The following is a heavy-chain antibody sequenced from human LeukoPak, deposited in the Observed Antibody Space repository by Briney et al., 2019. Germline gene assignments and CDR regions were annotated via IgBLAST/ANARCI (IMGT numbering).Heavy chain of an antibody. D-gene: IGHD3-3*01. CDR2: IIPIFGTA. CDR1: GGTFSSYD. Sequence: SVKVSCKASGGTFSSYDISWVRQAPGQGLEWMGGIIPIFGTANYAQKFQGRVTITADESTRTAYMELSSLRSEDTAVYYCARDSVYDFWSGYYWGQGTLVTVSS. J-gene: IGHJ4*02. CDR3: ARDSVYDFWSGYY. V-gene: IGHV1-69*01.